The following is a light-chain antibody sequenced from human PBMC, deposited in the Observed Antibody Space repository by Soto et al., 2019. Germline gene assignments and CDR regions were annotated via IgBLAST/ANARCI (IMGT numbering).Light chain of an antibody. CDR1: QSVSGW. J-gene: IGKJ1*01. V-gene: IGKV1-5*03. CDR2: KAS. Sequence: DIQMTQSPSTLSASVGDTVTVTCRASQSVSGWLAWYQQKPGKGPSLLIYKASNLESGVSSRFSGSGSGTEFTLTISSLQPDDIGTYYCQQNNRYPWTFGQGTKVDIK. CDR3: QQNNRYPWT.